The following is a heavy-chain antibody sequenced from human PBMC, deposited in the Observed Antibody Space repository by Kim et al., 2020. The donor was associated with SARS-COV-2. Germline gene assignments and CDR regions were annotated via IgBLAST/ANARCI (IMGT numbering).Heavy chain of an antibody. V-gene: IGHV3-30*18. Sequence: GGSLRLSCAASGFTFSSYGMHWVRQAPGKGLEWVAVISYDGSNKYYADSVKGRFTISRDNSKNTLYLQMNSLRAEDTAVYYCAKGGSGWFSASGAFDIWG. J-gene: IGHJ3*02. D-gene: IGHD6-19*01. CDR2: ISYDGSNK. CDR3: AKGGSGWFSASGAFDI. CDR1: GFTFSSYG.